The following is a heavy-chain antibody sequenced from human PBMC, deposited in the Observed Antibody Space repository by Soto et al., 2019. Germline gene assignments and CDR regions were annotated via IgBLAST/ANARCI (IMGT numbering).Heavy chain of an antibody. CDR3: ATGDTAMDVYYYYGMDV. Sequence: LRLSCAASGFTFSSYGMHWVRQAPGKGLEWVAVIWFDGSNKYYADSVKGRFTISRDNSKNTLYLQMNSLRAEDTAVYYCATGDTAMDVYYYYGMDVWGQGTTVTVSS. D-gene: IGHD5-18*01. J-gene: IGHJ6*02. CDR2: IWFDGSNK. V-gene: IGHV3-33*01. CDR1: GFTFSSYG.